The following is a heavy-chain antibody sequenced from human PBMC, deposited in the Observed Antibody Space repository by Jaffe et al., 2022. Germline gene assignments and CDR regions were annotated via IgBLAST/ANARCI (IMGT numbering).Heavy chain of an antibody. D-gene: IGHD6-13*01. Sequence: QVQLQESGPGLVKPSEALSLTCTVSGDSVSRGSYFWTWIRQPAGKRLEWIGHIYTSGGTNYNPSLKSRVTMSLDTSKNQFSLKLTSVTAADTAVYFCARDTYSSIDYWGRGTLVTVSS. J-gene: IGHJ4*02. CDR2: IYTSGGT. V-gene: IGHV4-61*10. CDR3: ARDTYSSIDY. CDR1: GDSVSRGSYF.